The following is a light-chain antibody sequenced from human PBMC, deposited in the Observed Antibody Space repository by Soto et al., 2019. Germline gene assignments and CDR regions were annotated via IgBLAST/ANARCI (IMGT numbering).Light chain of an antibody. V-gene: IGKV1-39*01. Sequence: DIQMTQSPSSLSASVGDRVTITCRASQSISNYLNWYQQKPGKAPKLVISAASSLESGVPSRFSGSGSGTDFTLTISSLQTEDFATYSCQQSSSSPHTFAQGTKLAIK. CDR3: QQSSSSPHT. J-gene: IGKJ2*01. CDR2: AAS. CDR1: QSISNY.